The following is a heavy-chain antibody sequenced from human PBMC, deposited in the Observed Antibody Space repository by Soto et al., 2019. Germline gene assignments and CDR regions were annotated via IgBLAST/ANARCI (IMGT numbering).Heavy chain of an antibody. D-gene: IGHD5-18*01. CDR2: ISNSGDII. CDR3: ARGRIPY. V-gene: IGHV3-11*01. Sequence: PGGSLRLSCAASGFTFSDSYMSWIRQAPGKGLEWLSYISNSGDIIYYADSVKGRFTISRDNAKNSLYLQMNSLRVDDTAVYYCARGRIPYWGQGTLVTVSS. CDR1: GFTFSDSY. J-gene: IGHJ4*02.